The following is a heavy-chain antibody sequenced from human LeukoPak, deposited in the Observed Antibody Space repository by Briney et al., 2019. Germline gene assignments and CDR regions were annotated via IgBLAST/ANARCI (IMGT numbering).Heavy chain of an antibody. D-gene: IGHD6-19*01. V-gene: IGHV1-69*05. Sequence: SVNISCKTSARTFSTDGISRVRQGPRQGRERMGGIIPIFGTANYAQKFQGRVTITTDESTSTAYMELSSLRSEDTAVYYCASAGGWGNLDYWGQGTLVTVSS. CDR2: IIPIFGTA. J-gene: IGHJ4*02. CDR3: ASAGGWGNLDY. CDR1: ARTFSTDG.